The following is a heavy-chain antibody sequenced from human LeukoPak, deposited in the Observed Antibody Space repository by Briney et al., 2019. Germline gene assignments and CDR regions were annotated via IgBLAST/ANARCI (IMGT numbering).Heavy chain of an antibody. CDR3: ARDRGLRFLEWLRGEFDY. D-gene: IGHD3-3*01. J-gene: IGHJ4*02. V-gene: IGHV3-11*04. CDR2: ISSSDSTI. Sequence: GGSLRLSCAASGFTFSDYYMSWIRQAPGKGLEWVSFISSSDSTIYYADSVKGRFTISRDNAKNSLYLQMNSLRAEDTAVYYCARDRGLRFLEWLRGEFDYWGQGTLVTVSS. CDR1: GFTFSDYY.